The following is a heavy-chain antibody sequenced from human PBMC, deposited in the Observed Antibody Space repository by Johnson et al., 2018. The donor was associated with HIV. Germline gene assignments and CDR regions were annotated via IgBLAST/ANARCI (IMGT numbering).Heavy chain of an antibody. Sequence: QVQLVESGGGLVEPGGSLRLSCAASGFTFNDYYMSWIRQAPGKGLELLSYISTSGGTLYYADSVKDRFTIFRDNAKSSLYLQMNSLRAEDTAVYYCAISPEYSSSWFGAFDIWGQGTMVTVSS. CDR1: GFTFNDYY. CDR2: ISTSGGTL. CDR3: AISPEYSSSWFGAFDI. D-gene: IGHD6-13*01. J-gene: IGHJ3*02. V-gene: IGHV3-11*04.